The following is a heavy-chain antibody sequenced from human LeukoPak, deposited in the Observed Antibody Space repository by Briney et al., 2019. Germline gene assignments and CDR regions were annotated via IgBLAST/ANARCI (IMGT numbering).Heavy chain of an antibody. J-gene: IGHJ5*02. V-gene: IGHV1-69*05. CDR2: IIPIFGTA. D-gene: IGHD1-1*01. Sequence: VPAVNVSCKASGGTFSSYAISWVRQAPGQGLEWMGGIIPIFGTANYAQKFQGRVTITTDESTSTAYMELSSLRSEDTAVYYCAREVFRVPGDWFDPWGQGTLVTVSS. CDR1: GGTFSSYA. CDR3: AREVFRVPGDWFDP.